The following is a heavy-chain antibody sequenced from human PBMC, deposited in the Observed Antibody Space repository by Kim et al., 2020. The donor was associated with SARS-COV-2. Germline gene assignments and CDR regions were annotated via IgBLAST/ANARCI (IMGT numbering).Heavy chain of an antibody. CDR1: GFTFSDYN. D-gene: IGHD6-19*01. Sequence: GGSLRLSCAASGFTFSDYNMSWIRQAPGKGLEWVSYISSSSSTIYYADSVKGRFTISRDNAKNSLYLQMNSLRAEDTAVYYCARSTMDGIEVAGSSLDYWGQGTLVTVSS. CDR2: ISSSSSTI. J-gene: IGHJ4*02. V-gene: IGHV3-11*01. CDR3: ARSTMDGIEVAGSSLDY.